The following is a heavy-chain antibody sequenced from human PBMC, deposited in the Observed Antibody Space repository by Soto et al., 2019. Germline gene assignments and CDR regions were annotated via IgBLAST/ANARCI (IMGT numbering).Heavy chain of an antibody. Sequence: ASVKVSCKASGYTFTGYYMHWVRQAPGQVLEWMGLISPNSGGTNYAQKFQGRVTMTRDTSISTAYMELSRLRSDDTAVYYCARAFGARYSSSSNNWFDPWGQGTLVTVSS. CDR2: ISPNSGGT. J-gene: IGHJ5*02. CDR1: GYTFTGYY. V-gene: IGHV1-2*02. D-gene: IGHD6-6*01. CDR3: ARAFGARYSSSSNNWFDP.